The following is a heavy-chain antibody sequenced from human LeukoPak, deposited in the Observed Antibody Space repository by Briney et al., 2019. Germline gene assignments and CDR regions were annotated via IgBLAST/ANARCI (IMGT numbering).Heavy chain of an antibody. Sequence: SGPTLVKPTQTLTLTCTFSGFTLSTNGVGVGWIRQPPGKALEWLALIYWDDDKRYSPSLNNRLTITKDTSKNQVVLTMTNMDPVDTGTYYCAHSSGNYGFNLNFDYWGQGTLVTVSS. CDR3: AHSSGNYGFNLNFDY. J-gene: IGHJ4*02. D-gene: IGHD3-10*01. CDR1: GFTLSTNGVG. V-gene: IGHV2-5*02. CDR2: IYWDDDK.